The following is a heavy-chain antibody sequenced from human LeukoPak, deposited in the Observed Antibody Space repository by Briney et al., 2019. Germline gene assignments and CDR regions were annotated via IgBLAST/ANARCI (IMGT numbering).Heavy chain of an antibody. CDR3: ARTSMTQSDYPYYMDV. CDR2: IYYSGST. V-gene: IGHV4-39*01. Sequence: KPSETLSLTCTVSGGSISSSSYYWGWIRQPPGKGLEWIGIIYYSGSTYYNPSLKSRVTISVDTSKNQFSLKLSSVTAADTAMYYCARTSMTQSDYPYYMDVWGKGTTVTVSS. CDR1: GGSISSSSYY. J-gene: IGHJ6*03. D-gene: IGHD4-17*01.